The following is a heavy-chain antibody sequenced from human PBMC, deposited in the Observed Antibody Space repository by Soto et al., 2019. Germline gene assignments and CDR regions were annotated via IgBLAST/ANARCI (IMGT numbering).Heavy chain of an antibody. D-gene: IGHD1-7*01. Sequence: PSETLSLTCTVSGGSISSGGYYWSWIRQHPGKGLEWIGYIYSSGSTYYNPSLKSRVTISVDTSKNQFSLKLSSVTAADTAVYYCARGGNWNYDYWGQGTLVTVSS. J-gene: IGHJ4*02. V-gene: IGHV4-31*03. CDR1: GGSISSGGYY. CDR3: ARGGNWNYDY. CDR2: IYSSGST.